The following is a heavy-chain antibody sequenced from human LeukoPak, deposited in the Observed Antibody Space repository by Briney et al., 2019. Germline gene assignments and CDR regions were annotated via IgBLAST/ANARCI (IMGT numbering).Heavy chain of an antibody. CDR3: ARDTRVAGKTDY. V-gene: IGHV1-18*01. CDR2: ISAYNGNT. Sequence: ASVKVSCKASGYTFTSYGISWVRQAPGQGLEWMGWISAYNGNTNYAQKLQGRVTTTTDTSTSTAYMELRSLRSDDTAVYYCARDTRVAGKTDYWGQGTLVTVSS. D-gene: IGHD6-19*01. J-gene: IGHJ4*02. CDR1: GYTFTSYG.